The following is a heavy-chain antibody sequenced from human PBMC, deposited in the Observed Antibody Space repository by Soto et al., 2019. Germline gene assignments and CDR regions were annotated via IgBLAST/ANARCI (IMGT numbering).Heavy chain of an antibody. J-gene: IGHJ6*02. D-gene: IGHD2-15*01. V-gene: IGHV3-30*18. Sequence: QVQLMESGGSVLQPGRSLRLSCAASGFTFSSYGMHWVRQAPGKGLEWVTIISNDGSIQYYGDSVKGRFTVSRDNSKNTLSREMNSLTAEDTATYYCAKDRRESRGTCSSCFGMDVWGQGTTVTVSS. CDR2: ISNDGSIQ. CDR3: AKDRRESRGTCSSCFGMDV. CDR1: GFTFSSYG.